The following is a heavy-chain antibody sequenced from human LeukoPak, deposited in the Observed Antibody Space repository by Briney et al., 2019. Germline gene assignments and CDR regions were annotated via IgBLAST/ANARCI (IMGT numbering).Heavy chain of an antibody. J-gene: IGHJ3*02. CDR1: GYTFTSYG. V-gene: IGHV1-18*01. CDR2: ISAYNGNT. CDR3: ARDKRLPQWPFAFDI. D-gene: IGHD6-19*01. Sequence: ASVNVSCKASGYTFTSYGLSWVRQAPGQGLEWMGWISAYNGNTNYAQKLQARVTMTTDTSTSTAYMELRSLRSDDTAVYYCARDKRLPQWPFAFDIWGQGTMVTVSS.